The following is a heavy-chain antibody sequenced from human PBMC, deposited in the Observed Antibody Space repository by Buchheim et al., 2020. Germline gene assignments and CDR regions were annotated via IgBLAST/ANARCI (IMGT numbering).Heavy chain of an antibody. V-gene: IGHV3-23*01. Sequence: EAQLLESGGGLVQPGGSLRLSCAVSGFTFSNNAMTWVRQAPGKGLEWVSAISRSGDTTYYADSVMGRFTISRDTSKNTLYLQMNSLRVDDTAVYYCAKEEVPNDYWGLGTL. J-gene: IGHJ4*02. CDR3: AKEEVPNDY. CDR1: GFTFSNNA. CDR2: ISRSGDTT.